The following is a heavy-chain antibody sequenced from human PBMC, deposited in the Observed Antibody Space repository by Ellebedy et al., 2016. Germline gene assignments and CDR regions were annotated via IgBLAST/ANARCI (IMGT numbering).Heavy chain of an antibody. V-gene: IGHV3-9*01. D-gene: IGHD3-3*01. CDR1: GFTFDDYA. J-gene: IGHJ4*02. CDR2: ITWNSDRM. Sequence: GGSLRLXXAASGFTFDDYAMHWVRQPPGKGLEWVSGITWNSDRMAYVDSVRGRFTISRDNAKKSLYLQMNSLRPEDTALYYCAKDLEGGLEWSQSAFDYWGQGTQVTVSS. CDR3: AKDLEGGLEWSQSAFDY.